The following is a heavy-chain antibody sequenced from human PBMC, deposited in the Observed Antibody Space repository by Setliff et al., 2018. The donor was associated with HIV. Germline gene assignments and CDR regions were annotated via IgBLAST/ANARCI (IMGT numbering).Heavy chain of an antibody. Sequence: SETLSLTCTVSGGSISRSSYYRGWIRQPPGKGLEWIGSIYYSGSTYYNPSLKSRVTISVDTSKKQFSLKLSSVTAADTAVYYCARREAYYDLWSGYYIYWGQGTLVTVSS. D-gene: IGHD3-3*01. CDR1: GGSISRSSYY. CDR2: IYYSGST. J-gene: IGHJ4*02. V-gene: IGHV4-39*01. CDR3: ARREAYYDLWSGYYIY.